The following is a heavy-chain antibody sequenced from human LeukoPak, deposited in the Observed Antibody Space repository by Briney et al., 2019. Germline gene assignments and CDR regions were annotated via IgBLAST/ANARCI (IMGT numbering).Heavy chain of an antibody. CDR2: IRASSSLI. J-gene: IGHJ3*01. V-gene: IGHV3-48*04. CDR3: AREASLG. CDR1: GFDFSASS. Sequence: PGGSLRLSCVASGFDFSASSFNYIRQAPGKGLEWVSYIRASSSLISYADSVRGRLTISRDDAKKSVFLQMHSLRADDTAVYYCAREASLGWGQGTVVTVSS.